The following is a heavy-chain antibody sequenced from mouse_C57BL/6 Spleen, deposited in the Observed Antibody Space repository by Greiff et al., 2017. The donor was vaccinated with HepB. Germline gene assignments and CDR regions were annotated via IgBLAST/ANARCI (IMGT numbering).Heavy chain of an antibody. CDR1: GYAFSSSW. D-gene: IGHD1-1*01. CDR3: ARDLSQELRFAY. J-gene: IGHJ3*01. CDR2: IYPGDGDT. Sequence: QVQLQQSGPELVKPGASVKISCKASGYAFSSSWMNWVKQRPGKGLEWIGRIYPGDGDTNYNGKFKGKATLTADKSSSTAYMQLSSLTSEDSAVYFCARDLSQELRFAYWGQGTLVTVSA. V-gene: IGHV1-82*01.